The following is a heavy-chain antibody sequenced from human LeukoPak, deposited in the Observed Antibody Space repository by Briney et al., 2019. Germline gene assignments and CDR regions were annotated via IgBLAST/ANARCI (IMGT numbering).Heavy chain of an antibody. CDR2: IYYSGST. CDR1: GGSISSSSYY. CDR3: ARRSRGYSGYETFDY. V-gene: IGHV4-39*07. Sequence: PSETLSLTCTVSGGSISSSSYYWGWIRQPPGKGLEWIGSIYYSGSTYYNPSLKSRVTISVDTSKNQFSLKLSSVTAADTAVYYCARRSRGYSGYETFDYWGQGTLVTVSS. D-gene: IGHD5-12*01. J-gene: IGHJ4*02.